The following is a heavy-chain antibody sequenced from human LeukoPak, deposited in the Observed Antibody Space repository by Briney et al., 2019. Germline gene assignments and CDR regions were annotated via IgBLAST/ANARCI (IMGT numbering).Heavy chain of an antibody. J-gene: IGHJ4*02. CDR3: ARDPAGKYSSSWFDY. CDR1: GFTFSSYA. V-gene: IGHV3-33*01. Sequence: GRSLRLSCTASGFTFSSYAMHWVRRAPGKGLEWVAVIWYGGSNKYYPDSVKGRFTISRDNSKNTLYLQMNSLRVEDTAVYYCARDPAGKYSSSWFDYWGQGTLVTVSS. CDR2: IWYGGSNK. D-gene: IGHD6-13*01.